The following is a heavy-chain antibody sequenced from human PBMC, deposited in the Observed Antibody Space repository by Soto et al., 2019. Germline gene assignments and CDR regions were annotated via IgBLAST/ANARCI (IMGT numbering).Heavy chain of an antibody. CDR1: GGTFSSYA. CDR3: AREAWGSSRSQENWFDP. D-gene: IGHD6-6*01. CDR2: IIPIFGTA. V-gene: IGHV1-69*06. J-gene: IGHJ5*02. Sequence: SVKVSCKASGGTFSSYAISWVRQAPGQGLEWMGGIIPIFGTANYAQKFQGRVTITADKSTSTAYMGLSSLRSEDTAVYYCAREAWGSSRSQENWFDPWGRGTLVTVSS.